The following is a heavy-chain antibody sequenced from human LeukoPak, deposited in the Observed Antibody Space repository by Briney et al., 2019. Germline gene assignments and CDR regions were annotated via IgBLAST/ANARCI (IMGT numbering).Heavy chain of an antibody. Sequence: ASVKVSCKPSGYSFSSFGINWVRQAPGQGLEWMGWISAYNGNTNYAQKLQGRVTMTTDTSTSTAYMDLRSLRSDDTAVYYCARGGYYGSGSFPDYWGQGTLVTVSS. J-gene: IGHJ4*02. CDR2: ISAYNGNT. D-gene: IGHD3-10*01. V-gene: IGHV1-18*01. CDR3: ARGGYYGSGSFPDY. CDR1: GYSFSSFG.